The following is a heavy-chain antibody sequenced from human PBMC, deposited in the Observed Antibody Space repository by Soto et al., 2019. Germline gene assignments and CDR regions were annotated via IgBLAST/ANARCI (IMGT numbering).Heavy chain of an antibody. CDR2: IYYSGST. CDR1: GGSISSSSYY. Sequence: PSETLSLTCTVSGGSISSSSYYWGWIRQPPGKGLEWIGSIYYSGSTYYNPSLKSRVTISVDTSKNQFSLKLSSVTAADTAVYYCARVSGYDLTSEFDDWGQGTRVTVSS. J-gene: IGHJ4*02. CDR3: ARVSGYDLTSEFDD. V-gene: IGHV4-39*01. D-gene: IGHD5-12*01.